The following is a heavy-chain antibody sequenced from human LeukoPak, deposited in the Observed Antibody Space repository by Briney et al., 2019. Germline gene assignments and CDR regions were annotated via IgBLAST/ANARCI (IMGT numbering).Heavy chain of an antibody. D-gene: IGHD1-26*01. Sequence: GGSLRLSCAASGFSFSSYSINWVRQAPGKGLEWVSSISSRSTYIYYADSVKGRFTISRDNAKNSLYLQMNSLRAEDTAVYYCARDRGTGAPLDYWGQGTLVTASS. CDR2: ISSRSTYI. CDR3: ARDRGTGAPLDY. CDR1: GFSFSSYS. J-gene: IGHJ4*02. V-gene: IGHV3-21*01.